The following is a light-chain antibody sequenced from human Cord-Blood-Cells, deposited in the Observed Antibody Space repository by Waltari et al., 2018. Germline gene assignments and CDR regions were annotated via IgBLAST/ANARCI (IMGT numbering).Light chain of an antibody. CDR3: QQRSNWSYS. V-gene: IGKV3-11*01. CDR2: DAS. CDR1: QSVSSY. J-gene: IGKJ2*03. Sequence: EIVLTQSPATLSLSPGERATLSCRASQSVSSYLAWYQQKPGQAPRLLIYDASNRATGIPARFSGIGSRTDFTLTISSLEPEDFAVYYCQQRSNWSYSFGQGTKLEIK.